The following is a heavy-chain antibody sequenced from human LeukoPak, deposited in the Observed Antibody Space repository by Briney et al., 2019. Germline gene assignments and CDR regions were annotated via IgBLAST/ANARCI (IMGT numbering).Heavy chain of an antibody. J-gene: IGHJ4*02. CDR3: AGELRFLEWLLPIDY. D-gene: IGHD3-3*01. CDR1: GSTFSIYA. CDR2: ISDSGSGGST. V-gene: IGHV3-23*01. Sequence: PGGSLRLSCAASGSTFSIYAMSWVRQAPGKGLEWDSTISDSGSGGSTYYADSVKGRFTISRDNSKNTLYLQMNSLRAEDTAVYYCAGELRFLEWLLPIDYWGQGTLVTVSS.